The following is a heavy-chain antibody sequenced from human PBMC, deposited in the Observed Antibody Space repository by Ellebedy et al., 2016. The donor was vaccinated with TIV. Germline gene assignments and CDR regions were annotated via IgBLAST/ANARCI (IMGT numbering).Heavy chain of an antibody. D-gene: IGHD6-13*01. CDR2: IIPIFGTA. Sequence: APVKVSCKASGGTFSSYAISWVRQAPGQGLEWMGGIIPIFGTANYAQKFQGRVTITADESTSTAYMELSSLRSEDTAVYYCAGTPDGYSSSSKAGGMDVWGQGTTVTVSS. CDR1: GGTFSSYA. V-gene: IGHV1-69*13. J-gene: IGHJ6*02. CDR3: AGTPDGYSSSSKAGGMDV.